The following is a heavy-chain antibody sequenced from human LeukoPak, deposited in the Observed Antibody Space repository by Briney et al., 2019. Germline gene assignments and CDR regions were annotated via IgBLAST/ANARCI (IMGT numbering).Heavy chain of an antibody. D-gene: IGHD3-3*01. CDR1: GFTFDDYA. CDR2: ISWNSGSI. V-gene: IGHV3-9*01. J-gene: IGHJ6*02. CDR3: AKDIGIFGPQDYYGMDV. Sequence: PGRSLRLSCAASGFTFDDYAMHWVRQAPGKGLEWVSGISWNSGSIGYADSVKGRFTISRDNAKNSLYLQMNSLRAEDTALYYCAKDIGIFGPQDYYGMDVWAKGPRSPSP.